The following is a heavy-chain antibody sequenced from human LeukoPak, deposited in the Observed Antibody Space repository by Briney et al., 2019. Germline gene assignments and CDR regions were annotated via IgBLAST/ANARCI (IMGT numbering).Heavy chain of an antibody. CDR3: ARESFSTVTSATDAFDI. CDR1: GYTFTSYG. Sequence: ASVKVSCKASGYTFTSYGISWVRQAPGQGLEWMGWISAYNGNTNYAQKFQGRVTMTRDMSTSTVYMELSRLRSDDTAVYYCARESFSTVTSATDAFDIWGHGTMVTVSS. CDR2: ISAYNGNT. V-gene: IGHV1-18*01. J-gene: IGHJ3*02. D-gene: IGHD4-17*01.